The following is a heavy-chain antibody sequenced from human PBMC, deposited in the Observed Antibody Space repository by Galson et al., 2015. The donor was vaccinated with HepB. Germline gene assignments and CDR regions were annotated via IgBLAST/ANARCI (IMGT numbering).Heavy chain of an antibody. CDR2: ISGTGGSA. D-gene: IGHD3-3*01. CDR1: GFTFSTYA. CDR3: AKYHDFWSGYKSGMDV. Sequence: SLRLSCAGSGFTFSTYAMSWVRQVPGKGLECVSVISGTGGSAYYADSVKGRFTISRDNGKNTLFLQMNSLRAEDTAVYYCAKYHDFWSGYKSGMDVWGRGTTVTVSS. V-gene: IGHV3-23*01. J-gene: IGHJ6*04.